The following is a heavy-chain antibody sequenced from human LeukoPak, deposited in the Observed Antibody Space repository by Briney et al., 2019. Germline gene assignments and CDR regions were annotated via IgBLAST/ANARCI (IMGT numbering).Heavy chain of an antibody. J-gene: IGHJ4*02. D-gene: IGHD2-2*01. Sequence: AAVKVSCKASGYTFTSYYMHWVGQAPGQGREGMGIINPSGGSTIYAQKFPGRVTMPRDMSTSTLYMELSSLRSEHTAVYYCARDHCSSTSCYLYFDYWGQGTLVTVSS. V-gene: IGHV1-46*01. CDR1: GYTFTSYY. CDR3: ARDHCSSTSCYLYFDY. CDR2: INPSGGST.